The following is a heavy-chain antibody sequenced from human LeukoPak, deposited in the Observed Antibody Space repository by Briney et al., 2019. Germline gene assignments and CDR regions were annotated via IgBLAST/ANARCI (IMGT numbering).Heavy chain of an antibody. CDR1: GGTFSSYA. V-gene: IGHV1-69*06. CDR2: IIPIFGTA. J-gene: IGHJ3*02. Sequence: ASVKVSCKASGGTFSSYAISWVRQAPGQGLEWMGGIIPIFGTANYAQKFQGRVTITADKSTSTAYMELSSLRSEDTAVYYCARGLRTTDAFDIWGQGTMVTVSS. D-gene: IGHD1-1*01. CDR3: ARGLRTTDAFDI.